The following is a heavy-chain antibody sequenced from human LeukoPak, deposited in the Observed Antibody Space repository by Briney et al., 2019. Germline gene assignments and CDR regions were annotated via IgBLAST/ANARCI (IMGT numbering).Heavy chain of an antibody. V-gene: IGHV3-23*01. CDR2: INFNGGRT. CDR3: AKGGRGSWAGNTGD. D-gene: IGHD3-10*01. J-gene: IGHJ4*02. CDR1: GFDFSSHG. Sequence: GGSLRLSCAASGFDFSSHGMDWVRQAPGKGLEWVSTINFNGGRTYYADSVKGRLSVSRDNSKNTLYLQMNSLRVEDTAVYYCAKGGRGSWAGNTGDWGQGTLVSVSS.